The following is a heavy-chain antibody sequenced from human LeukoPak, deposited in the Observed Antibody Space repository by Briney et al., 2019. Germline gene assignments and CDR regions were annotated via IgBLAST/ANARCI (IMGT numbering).Heavy chain of an antibody. Sequence: SETLSLTCNVSGDSISGPYWNWIRQSPARGLEWIGYTHYTGETNYNPSLKSRLTMSVDTSNNQVYLRLSSVTAADTAVYYCGRNLGSGSDHWGQGTLVTVSS. CDR3: GRNLGSGSDH. CDR2: THYTGET. J-gene: IGHJ4*02. D-gene: IGHD3-10*01. CDR1: GDSISGPY. V-gene: IGHV4-59*11.